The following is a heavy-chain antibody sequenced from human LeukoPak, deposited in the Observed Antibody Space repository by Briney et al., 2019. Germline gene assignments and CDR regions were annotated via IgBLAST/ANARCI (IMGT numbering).Heavy chain of an antibody. D-gene: IGHD5-24*01. J-gene: IGHJ4*02. CDR2: IYHNGNS. CDR3: ARDGGLQSHFDY. V-gene: IGHV4-59*01. CDR1: GDSFNEYY. Sequence: PSETLSLTCSVFGDSFNEYYWNWVRQPPGKGLQWIGHIYHNGNSNYNPSLKGRLTISVDTAKNQFSLKLTSVTAADTAVYYCARDGGLQSHFDYWGQGALVTVSS.